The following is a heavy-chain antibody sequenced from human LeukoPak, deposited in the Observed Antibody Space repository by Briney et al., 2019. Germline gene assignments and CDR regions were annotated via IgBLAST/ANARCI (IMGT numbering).Heavy chain of an antibody. CDR1: GYTFISYD. CDR2: MNPNSGGA. J-gene: IGHJ4*02. CDR3: ARNLARTGDFDY. Sequence: ASVTVSCKASGYTFISYDINWVRQATGQGLEWLGWMNPNSGGAGYAQNFQGRVSLTRDTSISTAYMELTNLGSEDTAVYYCARNLARTGDFDYWGQGTLATVSS. D-gene: IGHD5-12*01. V-gene: IGHV1-8*01.